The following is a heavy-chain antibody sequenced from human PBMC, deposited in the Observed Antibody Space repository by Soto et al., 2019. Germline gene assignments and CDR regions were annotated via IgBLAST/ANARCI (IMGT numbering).Heavy chain of an antibody. J-gene: IGHJ5*02. D-gene: IGHD1-26*01. CDR1: GGSISSGGYY. Sequence: QVQLQESGPGLVKASQTLSLTCTVSGGSISSGGYYWSWIRQHPGKGLEWFGYIYYSGSTYYNPSIDSRVTXXVXTXXTQFSRKLSSVTAADTAVYYCAADRGSELANSFDPWGQGTLVTVSS. CDR2: IYYSGST. CDR3: AADRGSELANSFDP. V-gene: IGHV4-31*03.